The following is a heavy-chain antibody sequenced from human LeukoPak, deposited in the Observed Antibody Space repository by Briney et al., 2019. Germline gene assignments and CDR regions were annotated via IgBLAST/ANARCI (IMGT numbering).Heavy chain of an antibody. CDR3: ARGLGDFLV. J-gene: IGHJ6*02. V-gene: IGHV4-34*01. CDR2: INHSGST. D-gene: IGHD3-16*01. Sequence: SETLSLACAVYGGSFSGYYWSWIRQPPGKGLEWIGEINHSGSTNYNPSLKSRVTISVDTSKNQFTLKLSSVTAADTAVYYCARGLGDFLVWGQGTTVTVSS. CDR1: GGSFSGYY.